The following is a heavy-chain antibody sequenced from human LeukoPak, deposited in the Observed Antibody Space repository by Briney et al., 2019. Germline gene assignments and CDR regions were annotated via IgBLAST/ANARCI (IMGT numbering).Heavy chain of an antibody. Sequence: PSETLSLTCTVSGGSISSYYWSWIRQPAGKGLEWIGRIYTSGSTNYNPSLKSRVTMSVDTSKNQFSLKLSSVTAADTALYYCARDSDYYGSGSPHLITAGYYYYYMDVWGKGTTVTVSS. CDR3: ARDSDYYGSGSPHLITAGYYYYYMDV. J-gene: IGHJ6*03. D-gene: IGHD3-10*01. CDR1: GGSISSYY. CDR2: IYTSGST. V-gene: IGHV4-4*07.